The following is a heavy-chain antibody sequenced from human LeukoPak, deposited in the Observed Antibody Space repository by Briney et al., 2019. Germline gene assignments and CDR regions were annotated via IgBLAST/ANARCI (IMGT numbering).Heavy chain of an antibody. D-gene: IGHD7-27*01. Sequence: PSETLSLTCTVSGGSISSSSYYWGWIRQPPGKGLEWIGSIYYSGSTYYNPSLKSRVTISVDTSKNQFSLKLSSVTAADTAVYYCASRGKGWGSRYYYYMDVWGKGTTVTVSS. J-gene: IGHJ6*03. CDR3: ASRGKGWGSRYYYYMDV. CDR1: GGSISSSSYY. V-gene: IGHV4-39*07. CDR2: IYYSGST.